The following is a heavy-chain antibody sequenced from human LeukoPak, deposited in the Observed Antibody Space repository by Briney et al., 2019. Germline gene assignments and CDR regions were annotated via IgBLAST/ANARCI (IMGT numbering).Heavy chain of an antibody. V-gene: IGHV1-69*04. Sequence: SVKVSCKASGYTFTSYGISWVRQAPGQGLEWMGRIIPILGIANYAQKFQGRVTITADKSTSTAYMELSSLRSEDTAVYYCAGPPLGYCSGGSCYSYHYWGQGTLVTVSS. J-gene: IGHJ4*02. CDR3: AGPPLGYCSGGSCYSYHY. D-gene: IGHD2-15*01. CDR1: GYTFTSYG. CDR2: IIPILGIA.